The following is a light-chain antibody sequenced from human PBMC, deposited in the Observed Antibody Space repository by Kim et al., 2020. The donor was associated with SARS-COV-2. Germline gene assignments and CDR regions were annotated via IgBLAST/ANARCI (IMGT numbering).Light chain of an antibody. CDR3: QQHYASPPWT. CDR2: AAS. Sequence: EIVLTQSPGTLSLSPGERATLSCRASQSVSANNLAWYQQKPGQAPRLLIYAASSRATGIPDRFGGSGSGTDFTLTISRLAPEDFAVYYWQCQQHYASPPWTFGQGTKVEIK. V-gene: IGKV3-20*01. CDR1: QSVSANN. J-gene: IGKJ1*01.